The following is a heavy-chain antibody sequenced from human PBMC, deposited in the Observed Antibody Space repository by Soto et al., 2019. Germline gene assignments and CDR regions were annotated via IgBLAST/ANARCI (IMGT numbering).Heavy chain of an antibody. J-gene: IGHJ6*02. D-gene: IGHD6-6*01. CDR2: IYSGGST. Sequence: QLGGSLRLSCASSGFTVSSNYMSWVRQAPGKGLEWVSVIYSGGSTYYADSVKGRFTISRDNSKNTLYLQMNSLRAEDTAVYYCARVGSSPIYYYYGMDVWGQGTTVTVSS. CDR1: GFTVSSNY. CDR3: ARVGSSPIYYYYGMDV. V-gene: IGHV3-53*01.